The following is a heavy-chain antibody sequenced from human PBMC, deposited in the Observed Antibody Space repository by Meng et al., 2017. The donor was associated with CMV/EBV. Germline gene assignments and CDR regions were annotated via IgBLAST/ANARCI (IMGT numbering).Heavy chain of an antibody. D-gene: IGHD3-9*01. CDR3: AREIFYDILTGYSRTTYGMDV. V-gene: IGHV3-11*04. CDR2: ISSSGSTI. Sequence: GESLKISCAASGFTFSDYYMSWIRQAPGKGLEWVSYISSSGSTIYYADSVKGRFTISRDNAKNSLYLQMNSLRAEDTAVYYCAREIFYDILTGYSRTTYGMDVWGQGTTVTVSS. CDR1: GFTFSDYY. J-gene: IGHJ6*02.